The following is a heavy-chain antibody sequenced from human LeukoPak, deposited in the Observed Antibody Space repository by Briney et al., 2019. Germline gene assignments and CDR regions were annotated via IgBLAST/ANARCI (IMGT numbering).Heavy chain of an antibody. J-gene: IGHJ6*02. CDR3: ARGGYSYYYYYGMDV. CDR2: IYTIGST. Sequence: SETLSLTCTVSGGSISSYYWSWIRQPAGKGLEWIGRIYTIGSTNYNPSLKSRVTMSVDTSKDQFSLKLSSVTAADTAVYYCARGGYSYYYYYGMDVWGQGTTVTVSS. CDR1: GGSISSYY. D-gene: IGHD5-18*01. V-gene: IGHV4-4*07.